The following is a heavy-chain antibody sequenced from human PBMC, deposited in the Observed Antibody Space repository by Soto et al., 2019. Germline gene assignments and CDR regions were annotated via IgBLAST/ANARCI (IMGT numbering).Heavy chain of an antibody. CDR2: ITRGSVSDI. Sequence: PRGSLRLSCPASGVPFSTYEMSWVRQASRKGLEWVSYITRGSVSDIYDAESVRGPFTISRYNEKKSLYLQXKQLRAEDTAVSHCVRDRLSAYDILAGSRGYGTDPWGQGT. V-gene: IGHV3-48*03. J-gene: IGHJ6*02. D-gene: IGHD3-9*01. CDR3: VRDRLSAYDILAGSRGYGTDP. CDR1: GVPFSTYE.